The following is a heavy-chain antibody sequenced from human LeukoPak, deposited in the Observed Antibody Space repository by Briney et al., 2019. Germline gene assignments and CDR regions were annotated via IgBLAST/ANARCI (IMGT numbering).Heavy chain of an antibody. CDR3: ARISSSNWYNERGAFDV. CDR1: GGSISSYY. D-gene: IGHD6-13*01. V-gene: IGHV4-59*01. CDR2: VYYTGST. Sequence: SETLSLTCTVSGGSISSYYWSWVRQPPGKGLEWIGFVYYTGSTNYSPSLKSRVTISVDTSKNQFSLKLRSVTAADTAVYFCARISSSNWYNERGAFDVWGQGTMVTVSS. J-gene: IGHJ3*01.